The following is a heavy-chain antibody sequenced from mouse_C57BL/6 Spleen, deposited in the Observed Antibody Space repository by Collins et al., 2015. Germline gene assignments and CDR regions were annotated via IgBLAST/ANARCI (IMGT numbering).Heavy chain of an antibody. J-gene: IGHJ2*01. V-gene: IGHV1-15*01. Sequence: QVQLQQSGTELVRPGASVTLSCKTSGYTFTDYEVHWVKQTPVHGLEWIGSIDPETGDTAYNQKFKGKAILTADTSSNTAYMELRSLTSEDSAVYYCTRSEVFYYGRSPYYFDYWGQGTTLTVSS. CDR2: IDPETGDT. CDR3: TRSEVFYYGRSPYYFDY. D-gene: IGHD1-1*01. CDR1: GYTFTDYE.